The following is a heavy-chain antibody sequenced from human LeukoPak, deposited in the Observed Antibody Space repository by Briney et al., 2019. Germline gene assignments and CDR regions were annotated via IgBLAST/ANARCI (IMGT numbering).Heavy chain of an antibody. J-gene: IGHJ4*02. CDR1: GGSISSYY. CDR3: ARGRELRGGWCYFDY. Sequence: NPSETLSLTCTVSGGSISSYYWSWIRQPAGKGLEWIGRIYTSGSTNYNPSLKSRVTMSVDTSKNQFSLKLSSVTAADTAVYYCARGRELRGGWCYFDYWGQGTLVTVSS. D-gene: IGHD1-7*01. V-gene: IGHV4-4*07. CDR2: IYTSGST.